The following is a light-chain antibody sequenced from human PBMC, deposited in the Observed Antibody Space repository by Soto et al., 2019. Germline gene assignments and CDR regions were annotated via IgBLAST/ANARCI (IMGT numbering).Light chain of an antibody. V-gene: IGKV1-5*03. CDR3: QQYHSYSPA. Sequence: DIQMTQSPSALSASVVDRVSITFRANQTIYSWLAWYQQRPGNAPKLLIYKASSLESGVPSRFSGSGSGTEFTLTISSLQPADFATYYCQQYHSYSPAFGQGTKVDIK. CDR1: QTIYSW. J-gene: IGKJ1*01. CDR2: KAS.